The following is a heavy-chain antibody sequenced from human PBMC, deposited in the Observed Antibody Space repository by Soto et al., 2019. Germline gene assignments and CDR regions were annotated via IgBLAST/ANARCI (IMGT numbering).Heavy chain of an antibody. J-gene: IGHJ6*02. D-gene: IGHD6-6*01. CDR2: IWYDGSNK. V-gene: IGHV3-33*01. CDR1: GFTFSSYG. Sequence: GGSLRLSCAASGFTFSSYGMHWVRQAPGKGLEWVAVIWYDGSNKYYADSVKGRFTISRDNSKNTLYLQMNSLRAEDTAVYYCAAVYSSSRGPEDYYYGMDVWGQGTTVTVSS. CDR3: AAVYSSSRGPEDYYYGMDV.